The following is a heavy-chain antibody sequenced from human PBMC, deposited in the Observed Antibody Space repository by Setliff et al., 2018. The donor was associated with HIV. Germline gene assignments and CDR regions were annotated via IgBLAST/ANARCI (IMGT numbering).Heavy chain of an antibody. CDR2: ISTTTNYR. V-gene: IGHV3-21*01. Sequence: PGESLKISCAASGFTFRSYAMTWVRQAPGRGLEWVSSISTTTNYRYYPTPLKDRFSISRDNAKNSVYLQMKNLRAEDTAVYFCATTTWYSSFSAAFDFWGQGTMVTVSS. D-gene: IGHD6-19*01. CDR1: GFTFRSYA. J-gene: IGHJ3*01. CDR3: ATTTWYSSFSAAFDF.